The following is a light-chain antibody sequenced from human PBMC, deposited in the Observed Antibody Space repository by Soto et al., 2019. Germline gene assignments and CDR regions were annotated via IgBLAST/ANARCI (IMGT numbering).Light chain of an antibody. CDR2: KVS. CDR1: RSVVYSYGYIY. Sequence: DVVMTQSPLSLPFTLGQPSSISCRSSRSVVYSYGYIYLSWFQQGPGQSPRRLIYKVSNRDSGVPDRFSGSGSGTDFTLKISRVEAEDVGVYYCMQGSHSPITFGQGTRLEIK. J-gene: IGKJ5*01. V-gene: IGKV2-30*01. CDR3: MQGSHSPIT.